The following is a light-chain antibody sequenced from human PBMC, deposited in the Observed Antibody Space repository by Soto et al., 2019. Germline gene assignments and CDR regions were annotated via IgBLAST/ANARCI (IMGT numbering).Light chain of an antibody. CDR1: HDISDY. Sequence: DVQMTHSPSSLSASVGDRVTITCQSSHDISDYLNWYQYKPGEAPKLLIYDASKLEAGLPSRFSGRGSGTDFTFSISSLQPEDIATYYCQQYDNVPLTLGGGTKVDIK. V-gene: IGKV1-33*01. CDR2: DAS. J-gene: IGKJ4*01. CDR3: QQYDNVPLT.